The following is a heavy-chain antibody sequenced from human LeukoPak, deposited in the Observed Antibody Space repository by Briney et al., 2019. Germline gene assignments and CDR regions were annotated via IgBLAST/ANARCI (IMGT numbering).Heavy chain of an antibody. CDR3: ARTMTTVVTPTDAFDI. V-gene: IGHV3-64*01. D-gene: IGHD4-23*01. CDR1: GFTFSSYA. J-gene: IGHJ3*02. Sequence: GGSLRLSCAASGFTFSSYAMHWVRQAPGKGLEYVSAISSNGGSTYYANSVKGRFTISRDNSKNTLYLQMGSLRAEDMAVYYCARTMTTVVTPTDAFDIWGQGTMVTVSS. CDR2: ISSNGGST.